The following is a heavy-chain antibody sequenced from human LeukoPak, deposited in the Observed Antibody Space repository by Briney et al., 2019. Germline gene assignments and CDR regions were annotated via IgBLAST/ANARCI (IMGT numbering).Heavy chain of an antibody. D-gene: IGHD6-19*01. CDR1: GGSISTYY. CDR2: IYYTGNT. V-gene: IGHV4-4*07. Sequence: SETLSLTCTVSGGSISTYYWSWIRQPAGKGLEWIGHIYYTGNTNYNPSLKSRVTMSVDTSKKQFSLELSSVTAADTAVYYCARQHLGSGCIDYWGQGTLVTVSS. J-gene: IGHJ4*02. CDR3: ARQHLGSGCIDY.